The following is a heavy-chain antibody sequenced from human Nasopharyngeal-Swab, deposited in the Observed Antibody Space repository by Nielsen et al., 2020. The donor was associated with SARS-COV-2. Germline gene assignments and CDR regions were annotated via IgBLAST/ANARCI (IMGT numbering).Heavy chain of an antibody. CDR1: GFTFSNYW. J-gene: IGHJ4*02. V-gene: IGHV3-48*02. CDR3: VREFEATGATYLDY. CDR2: ITSSSSTR. Sequence: GESLKISCAASGFTFSNYWMHWVRQAPGKGLEWVSYITSSSSTRYYADSVKGRFTVSRDNAKNSLYLQMSSLRDEDTAVYYCVREFEATGATYLDYWGLGTLVTVSS. D-gene: IGHD1-26*01.